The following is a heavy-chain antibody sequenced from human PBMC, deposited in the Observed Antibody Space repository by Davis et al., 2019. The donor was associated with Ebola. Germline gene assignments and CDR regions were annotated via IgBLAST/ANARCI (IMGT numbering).Heavy chain of an antibody. Sequence: GESLKISCKGSGYSFTSYWIGWVRQMPGKGLEWMGIIYPGDSDTRYSPSFQGQVTISADKSISTAYLQWSSLKASDTAMYYCARLAGVVITPAEYFQHWGQGTLVTVSS. CDR3: ARLAGVVITPAEYFQH. J-gene: IGHJ1*01. CDR1: GYSFTSYW. D-gene: IGHD3-3*01. CDR2: IYPGDSDT. V-gene: IGHV5-51*01.